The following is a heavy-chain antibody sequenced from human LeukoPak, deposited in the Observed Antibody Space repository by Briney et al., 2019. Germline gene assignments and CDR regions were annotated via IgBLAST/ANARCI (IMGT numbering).Heavy chain of an antibody. CDR2: IFHSGSS. CDR1: GDSISSGDYS. CDR3: ARELWFFNAPGSWFDP. Sequence: SQTLSLTCAVSGDSISSGDYSWSWIRQPSGKGLEWIGYIFHSGSSYYNPSLKSRVTISVDKSKNQFSLRLTSVTAADTAVYYCARELWFFNAPGSWFDPWGQGTLVTVSS. J-gene: IGHJ5*02. D-gene: IGHD3-10*01. V-gene: IGHV4-30-2*01.